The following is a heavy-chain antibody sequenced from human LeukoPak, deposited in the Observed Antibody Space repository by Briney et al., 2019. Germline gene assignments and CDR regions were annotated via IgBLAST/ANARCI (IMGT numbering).Heavy chain of an antibody. D-gene: IGHD3-3*01. CDR3: ARDQYEFCGSSTY. CDR1: GYTFTRYG. Sequence: ASVKVSCKTSGYTFTRYGISWVRQAPGQGLEWMGWISGYNGNTKFLQKLQDRVTMTTDTSTTTAYMELRNLRPDDTAVYYCARDQYEFCGSSTYWGQGTLVTVSS. J-gene: IGHJ4*02. CDR2: ISGYNGNT. V-gene: IGHV1-18*01.